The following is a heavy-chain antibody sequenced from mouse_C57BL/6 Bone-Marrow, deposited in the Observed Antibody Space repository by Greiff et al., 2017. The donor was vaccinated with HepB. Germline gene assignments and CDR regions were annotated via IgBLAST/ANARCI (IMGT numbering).Heavy chain of an antibody. D-gene: IGHD2-3*01. CDR2: IWRGGST. V-gene: IGHV2-5*01. Sequence: QVQLQQSGPGLVQPSQSLSITCTVSGFSLTSYGVHWVRQSPGKGLEWLGVIWRGGSTDSNAAFMSRLSITKDNSKSQVFFKMNSLQADDTAIYYCAKNEGWLLGAMDYWGQGTSVTVSS. CDR3: AKNEGWLLGAMDY. CDR1: GFSLTSYG. J-gene: IGHJ4*01.